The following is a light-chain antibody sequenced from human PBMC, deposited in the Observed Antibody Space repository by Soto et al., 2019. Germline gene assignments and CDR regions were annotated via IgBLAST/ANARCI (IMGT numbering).Light chain of an antibody. V-gene: IGLV2-14*03. Sequence: QSALTQPASVSGSPGQSISISCTGTSSDVGGYSHVSWYQQHPGKAPKVMIYDVSNRPSGVSNRFSGSKSGNTAFLTISGLQAEDEADFDCSAYTSRNTSVFATGPKVTVL. CDR3: SAYTSRNTSV. CDR1: SSDVGGYSH. J-gene: IGLJ1*01. CDR2: DVS.